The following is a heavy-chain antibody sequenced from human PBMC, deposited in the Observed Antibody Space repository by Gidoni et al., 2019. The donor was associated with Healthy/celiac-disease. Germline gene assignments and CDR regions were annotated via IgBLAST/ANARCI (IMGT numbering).Heavy chain of an antibody. CDR3: ARGGAVAGNNFDY. V-gene: IGHV4-34*01. Sequence: QVQLQQWGAGLVKPSETLSLTSASPQGKGLEWIGEINHSGSTNYNPSLKSRVTISVDTSKNQFSLKLSSVTAADTAVYYCARGGAVAGNNFDYWGQGTLVTVSS. D-gene: IGHD6-19*01. J-gene: IGHJ4*02. CDR2: INHSGST.